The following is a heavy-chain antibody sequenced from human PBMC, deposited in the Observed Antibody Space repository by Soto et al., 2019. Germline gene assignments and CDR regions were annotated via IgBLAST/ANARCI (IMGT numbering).Heavy chain of an antibody. J-gene: IGHJ5*01. Sequence: GGSLRLSCVASEFSFSNLWMTWVRQASGKGLEFLATINPDGSETYYVESVKGRFTISRDNAKNSVSLHMNSLGVEDTGLYYCTTDLNWSGTWGQGTMVTVSS. CDR1: EFSFSNLW. CDR3: TTDLNWSGT. V-gene: IGHV3-7*01. CDR2: INPDGSET. D-gene: IGHD3-3*01.